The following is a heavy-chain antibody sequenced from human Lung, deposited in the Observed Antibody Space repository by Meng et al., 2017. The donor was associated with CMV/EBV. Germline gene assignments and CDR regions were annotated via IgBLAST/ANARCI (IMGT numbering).Heavy chain of an antibody. D-gene: IGHD3-3*01. CDR1: GFTFSSYA. J-gene: IGHJ6*02. Sequence: SCAASGFTFSSYAMHWVRQAPGKGLEWVAVISYDGSNKYYADSVKGRFTISRDNSKNTLYLQMNSLRAEDTAVYYCARDPLSSRYYDFWSGYGGYYYYGMDVWGQGXTVTVSS. V-gene: IGHV3-30-3*01. CDR2: ISYDGSNK. CDR3: ARDPLSSRYYDFWSGYGGYYYYGMDV.